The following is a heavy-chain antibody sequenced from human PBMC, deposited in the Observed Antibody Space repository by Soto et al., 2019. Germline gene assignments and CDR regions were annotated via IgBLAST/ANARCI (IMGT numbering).Heavy chain of an antibody. CDR1: DFTLSGAW. CDR3: TRVPLGYCSSTSCAPFDY. V-gene: IGHV3-73*01. Sequence: PGGSLRLSCAASDFTLSGAWMNWVRQASGKGLEWVGRIRSKANSYATAYAASVKGRFTISRDDSKNTAYLQMNSLKTEDTAVYYCTRVPLGYCSSTSCAPFDYWGQGTLVTVSS. J-gene: IGHJ4*02. D-gene: IGHD2-2*01. CDR2: IRSKANSYAT.